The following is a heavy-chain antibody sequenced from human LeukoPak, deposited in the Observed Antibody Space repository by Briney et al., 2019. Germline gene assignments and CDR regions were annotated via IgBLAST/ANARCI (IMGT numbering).Heavy chain of an antibody. CDR2: IYYSGST. CDR3: ATCITGSYYYFDY. J-gene: IGHJ4*02. CDR1: GGSISRTNYD. V-gene: IGHV4-39*01. D-gene: IGHD1-20*01. Sequence: SETLSLTCTVSGGSISRTNYDWGWIRQPPGKGLEWIGYIYYSGSTYHNPSLKSRVTISVDTSKNQFSLKLSSVTAADTAVYYCATCITGSYYYFDYWGQGTLVTVSS.